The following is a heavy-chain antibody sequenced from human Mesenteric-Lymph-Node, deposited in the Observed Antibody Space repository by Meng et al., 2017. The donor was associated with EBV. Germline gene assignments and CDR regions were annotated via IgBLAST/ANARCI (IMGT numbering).Heavy chain of an antibody. CDR1: GVSVSGDRFY. Sequence: QVPLQESGPGLVKPSETLSPTCTVSGVSVSGDRFYWSWIRQPPGKGLEWIGFIYDSGITHYSPSLKSRVTISVDTSKNQFSLELRSMTPADTAVYYCARDRGWELLDYWGQGTLVTVFS. CDR2: IYDSGIT. CDR3: ARDRGWELLDY. D-gene: IGHD1-26*01. V-gene: IGHV4-61*01. J-gene: IGHJ4*02.